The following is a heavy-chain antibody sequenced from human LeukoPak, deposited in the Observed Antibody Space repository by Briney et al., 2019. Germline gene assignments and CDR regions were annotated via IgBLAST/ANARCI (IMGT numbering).Heavy chain of an antibody. CDR2: FDPEDGET. CDR3: ARDKVTMVRGVPRRTTDYYSYSYMDV. Sequence: GSVKVSCKVSGYTLTELSMHWVRQAPGKGLEWMGGFDPEDGETIYAQKFQGRVTITRNTSISTAYMELSRLRSDETAVYYCARDKVTMVRGVPRRTTDYYSYSYMDVWGKGTTVTVSS. J-gene: IGHJ6*03. D-gene: IGHD3-10*01. CDR1: GYTLTELS. V-gene: IGHV1-24*01.